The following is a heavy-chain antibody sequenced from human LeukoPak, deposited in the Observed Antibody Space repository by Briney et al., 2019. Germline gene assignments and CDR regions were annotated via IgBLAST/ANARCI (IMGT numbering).Heavy chain of an antibody. Sequence: GSSVKVSCKASGGTFSSYAISWVRQAPGQGLEWMGRIIPIFGTANYARKFQGRVTITTDESTSTAYMELSSLRSEDTAVYYCARVVVPRQNWFDPWGQGTLVTVSS. D-gene: IGHD2-2*01. J-gene: IGHJ5*02. CDR2: IIPIFGTA. V-gene: IGHV1-69*05. CDR3: ARVVVPRQNWFDP. CDR1: GGTFSSYA.